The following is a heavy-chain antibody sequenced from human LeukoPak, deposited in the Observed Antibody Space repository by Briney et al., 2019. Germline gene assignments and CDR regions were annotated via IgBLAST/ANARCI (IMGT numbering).Heavy chain of an antibody. D-gene: IGHD3-22*01. J-gene: IGHJ3*02. CDR2: INHSGST. CDR3: ARDLQTPSYYYDSSGYYPLTFDI. V-gene: IGHV4-34*01. CDR1: GGSFSGDF. Sequence: SETLSLTCAVYGGSFSGDFWSWIRQSPGKGLEWIGEINHSGSTNYNPSLKSRVTISVDTSKNQFSLKLSSVTADDTAVYYCARDLQTPSYYYDSSGYYPLTFDIWGQGTMVTVSS.